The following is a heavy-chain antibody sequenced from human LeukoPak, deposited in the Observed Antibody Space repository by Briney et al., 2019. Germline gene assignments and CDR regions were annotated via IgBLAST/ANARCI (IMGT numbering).Heavy chain of an antibody. Sequence: SQTLSLTCAVSGGSISSGTYSWSWLRQPPGTGLEWIGYVYHNGNLYYNPSLKSRVTISVDRSKNQFSLNLKFVTAADTAVYYCAREGEPYGFDYWGQGALVTVSP. CDR3: AREGEPYGFDY. J-gene: IGHJ4*02. D-gene: IGHD3-10*01. CDR2: VYHNGNL. CDR1: GGSISSGTYS. V-gene: IGHV4-30-2*01.